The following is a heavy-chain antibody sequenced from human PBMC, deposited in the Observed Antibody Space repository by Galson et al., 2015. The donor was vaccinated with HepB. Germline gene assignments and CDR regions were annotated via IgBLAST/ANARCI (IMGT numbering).Heavy chain of an antibody. CDR3: AHRTSIRAFDY. J-gene: IGHJ4*02. V-gene: IGHV2-5*02. CDR2: IYWDDDK. D-gene: IGHD4-17*01. CDR1: GFSLSTSGVG. Sequence: PALVKPTQTLTLTCTFSGFSLSTSGVGVGWIRQPPGKALEWLALIYWDDDKHSSPSLRSRLTITKDTSKNQVVLTMTNMDPVDTATYYCAHRTSIRAFDYWGQGTLVTVSS.